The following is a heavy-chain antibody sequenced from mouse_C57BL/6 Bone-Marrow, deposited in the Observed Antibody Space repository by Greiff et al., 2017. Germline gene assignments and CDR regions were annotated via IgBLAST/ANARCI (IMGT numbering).Heavy chain of an antibody. Sequence: DVKLVESGGGLVKPGGSLKLSCAASGFTFSSYAMSWVRQTPEKRLEWVATISDGGSYTYYPDNVKGRFTISRDNAKNNLYLQMSHLKSEDTAMYYCARDRSTVVATGDYWGQGTSVTVSS. D-gene: IGHD1-1*01. V-gene: IGHV5-4*01. CDR1: GFTFSSYA. J-gene: IGHJ4*01. CDR2: ISDGGSYT. CDR3: ARDRSTVVATGDY.